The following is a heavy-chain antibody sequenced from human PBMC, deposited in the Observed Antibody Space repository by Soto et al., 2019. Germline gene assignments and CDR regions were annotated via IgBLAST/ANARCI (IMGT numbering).Heavy chain of an antibody. V-gene: IGHV1-69*01. CDR2: IIPIFETA. Sequence: QVQLEQSGAEVKKPGFSAKVSCEASGGTFNTFAISWVRQAPGQGLEWIGGIIPIFETANYAQRLQDRLTITADESTRTAYMELSRLTSDDTATYFCATTTSSSWQNDYWGLGTLVVVSS. J-gene: IGHJ4*02. CDR3: ATTTSSSWQNDY. CDR1: GGTFNTFA. D-gene: IGHD6-13*01.